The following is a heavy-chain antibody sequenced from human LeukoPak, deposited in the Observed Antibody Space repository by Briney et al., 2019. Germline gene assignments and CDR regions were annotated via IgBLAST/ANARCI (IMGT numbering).Heavy chain of an antibody. J-gene: IGHJ4*02. D-gene: IGHD3-10*01. Sequence: SETLSLTCTVSGGSISSSSYCWSWIRQPPGKGLEWIGEINHSGSTNYNPSLKSRVTISVDTSKNQFSLKLSSVTAADTAVYYCARGRITMVRGVVVDYWGQGTLVTVSS. CDR3: ARGRITMVRGVVVDY. CDR1: GGSISSSSYC. CDR2: INHSGST. V-gene: IGHV4-39*07.